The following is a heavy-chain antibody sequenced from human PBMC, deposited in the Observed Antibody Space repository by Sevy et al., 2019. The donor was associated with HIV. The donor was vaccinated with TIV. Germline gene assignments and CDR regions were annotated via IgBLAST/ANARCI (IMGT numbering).Heavy chain of an antibody. D-gene: IGHD1-26*01. V-gene: IGHV1-69*13. J-gene: IGHJ4*02. CDR2: IIPIIGTT. CDR3: ALGVTKVRGGGYYFDY. Sequence: ASVKVSCKASGGTFSSYAIHWVRQAPGQGLEWMGGIIPIIGTTKYAQKFQGRVTITADESTSTSNMELSSLRSEDTAVYYCALGVTKVRGGGYYFDYWGQGTLVTVSS. CDR1: GGTFSSYA.